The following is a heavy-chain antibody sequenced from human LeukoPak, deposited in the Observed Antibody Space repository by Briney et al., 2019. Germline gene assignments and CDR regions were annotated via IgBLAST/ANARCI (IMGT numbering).Heavy chain of an antibody. V-gene: IGHV4-34*01. Sequence: SETLSLTCAVYGGSFSGYYWGWIRQPPGKGLEWIGSMYHNGSTYYNPSLKSRVTISVDTSKNQFSLKLTSVTAADTAVYYCARHPSGRMWLQQGGWFDPWGQGTLVTVSS. J-gene: IGHJ5*02. CDR3: ARHPSGRMWLQQGGWFDP. CDR2: MYHNGST. D-gene: IGHD5-24*01. CDR1: GGSFSGYY.